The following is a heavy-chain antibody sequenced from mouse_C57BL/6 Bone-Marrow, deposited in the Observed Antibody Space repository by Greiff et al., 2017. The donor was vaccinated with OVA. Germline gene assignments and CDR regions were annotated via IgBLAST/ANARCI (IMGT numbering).Heavy chain of an antibody. D-gene: IGHD2-4*01. CDR2: IYPVTGGT. Sequence: QVQLQPSWAELVRPGASVTLSCKASGYTFTDYEMHWVKQTPVHGLEWIGAIYPVTGGTAYHQKFMGKAIQTADKSASTAYMELRSLTSEDSGVYYCTLYDYYMDYWGQGTSVTVSS. CDR3: TLYDYYMDY. J-gene: IGHJ4*01. CDR1: GYTFTDYE. V-gene: IGHV1-15*01.